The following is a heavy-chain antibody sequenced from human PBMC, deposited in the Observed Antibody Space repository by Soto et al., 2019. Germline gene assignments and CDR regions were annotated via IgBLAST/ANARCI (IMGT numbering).Heavy chain of an antibody. D-gene: IGHD2-2*02. CDR1: GFKFSIYG. CDR3: AREVFEVVPTPIRAYSHGMDV. Sequence: GGSLRLSCAASGFKFSIYGMHWVRQAPGKGLAWVATIWDDGSYKHYGDSVKGRFTISRDNSKNTLYLQMNSLSVADTAVYYCAREVFEVVPTPIRAYSHGMDVWGQGTTVTVSS. CDR2: IWDDGSYK. J-gene: IGHJ6*02. V-gene: IGHV3-33*01.